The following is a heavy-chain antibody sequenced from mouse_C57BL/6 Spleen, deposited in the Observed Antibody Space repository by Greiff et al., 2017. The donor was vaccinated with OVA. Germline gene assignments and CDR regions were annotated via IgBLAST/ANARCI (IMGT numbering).Heavy chain of an antibody. CDR2: IDPNSGGT. V-gene: IGHV1-72*01. CDR1: GYTFTSYW. D-gene: IGHD1-1*01. Sequence: QVQLKQPGAELVKPGASVKLSCKASGYTFTSYWMHWVKQRPGRGLEWIGRIDPNSGGTKYNEKFKSKATLTVDKPSSTAYMQLSSLTSEDSAVYYCARGGLLRSWYFDVWGTGTTVTVSS. CDR3: ARGGLLRSWYFDV. J-gene: IGHJ1*03.